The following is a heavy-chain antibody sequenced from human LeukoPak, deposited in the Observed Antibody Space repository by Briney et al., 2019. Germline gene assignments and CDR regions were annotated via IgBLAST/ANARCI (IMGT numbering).Heavy chain of an antibody. D-gene: IGHD3-10*01. J-gene: IGHJ4*02. CDR1: GFTFSDYY. V-gene: IGHV3-11*04. CDR3: AREVQWFGELSAFFDY. Sequence: GGSLRLSCAASGFTFSDYYMSWIRQAPGKGLEWVSYISSSGSTIYYADSVKGRLTISRDNAKNSLYLQMNSLRAEDTAVYYCAREVQWFGELSAFFDYWGQGTLVTVSS. CDR2: ISSSGSTI.